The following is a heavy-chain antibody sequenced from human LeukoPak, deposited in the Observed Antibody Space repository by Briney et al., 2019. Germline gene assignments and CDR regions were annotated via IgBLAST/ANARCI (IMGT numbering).Heavy chain of an antibody. CDR2: IVVGSGNT. V-gene: IGHV1-58*01. J-gene: IGHJ4*02. Sequence: SVKVSCKASGFTFTSSAVQWVRQARGQRLEWIGWIVVGSGNTNYAQKFQERVTITRDMSTSTAYMELSRLRSDDTAVYYCASLWCSSTSCYQDFDYWGQGTLVTVSS. D-gene: IGHD2-2*01. CDR1: GFTFTSSA. CDR3: ASLWCSSTSCYQDFDY.